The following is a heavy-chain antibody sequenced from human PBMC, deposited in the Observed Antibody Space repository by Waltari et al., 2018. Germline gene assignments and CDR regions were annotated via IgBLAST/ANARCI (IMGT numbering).Heavy chain of an antibody. J-gene: IGHJ5*02. Sequence: QVQLQESGPGLVKPSETLSLTCAVSGYSISSGYYWGWIRQPPGKGLESIGYIAYRGTTYYNLSLKGRVTVSVDTARVKYSLSLRSVAAADTAVYYCARYYGNGEGWLDPWGQGTLVTVSS. V-gene: IGHV4-38-2*01. D-gene: IGHD3-3*01. CDR3: ARYYGNGEGWLDP. CDR1: GYSISSGYY. CDR2: IAYRGTT.